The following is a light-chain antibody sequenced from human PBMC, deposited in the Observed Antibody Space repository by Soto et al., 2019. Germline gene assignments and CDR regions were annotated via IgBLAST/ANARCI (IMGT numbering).Light chain of an antibody. V-gene: IGKV3-15*01. CDR2: GAS. CDR1: QSISSN. J-gene: IGKJ2*01. Sequence: IVMTQSPSTLSVSPGERATLSCRASQSISSNLAWYQRNPGQAPGLLIYGASARSTGIPARFSGSGSGTEFATTISSKHSEDFAVDYCQQDNNCRPYIFGRGTKVESK. CDR3: QQDNNCRPYI.